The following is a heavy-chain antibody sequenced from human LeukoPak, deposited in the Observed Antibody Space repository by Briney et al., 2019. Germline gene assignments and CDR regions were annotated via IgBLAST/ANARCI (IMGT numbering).Heavy chain of an antibody. CDR2: TIPIFGTA. Sequence: SVKVSCKASGGTFSSYAISWVRQAPGQGLEWMGGTIPIFGTANYAQKFQGRVTITADESTSTAYMELSSLRSEDTAVYYCARAAFPYSSGLYYFDYWGQGTLVTVSS. J-gene: IGHJ4*02. D-gene: IGHD6-19*01. CDR1: GGTFSSYA. CDR3: ARAAFPYSSGLYYFDY. V-gene: IGHV1-69*13.